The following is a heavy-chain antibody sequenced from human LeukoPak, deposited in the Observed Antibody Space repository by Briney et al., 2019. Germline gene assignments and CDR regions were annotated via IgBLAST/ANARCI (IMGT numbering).Heavy chain of an antibody. V-gene: IGHV7-4-1*02. D-gene: IGHD6-13*01. J-gene: IGHJ4*02. Sequence: VASVKVSFKASGYTFTTFAMNWVRQAPGQGLEFVGWINTNTGNPTYAQGFTGRFVFSLDTSVSTAYLQISSLTAEDTAVYYCARPGLISAAGNDYWGQGTLVTVSS. CDR1: GYTFTTFA. CDR3: ARPGLISAAGNDY. CDR2: INTNTGNP.